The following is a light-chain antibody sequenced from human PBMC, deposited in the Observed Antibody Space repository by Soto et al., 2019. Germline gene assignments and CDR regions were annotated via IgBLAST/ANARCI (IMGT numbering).Light chain of an antibody. Sequence: QLVLTQSPSASASPGASVKLTCTLSSGHSSYAIAWHQQQPEKGPRYLMKLSSDGSHSKGDGIPDRFSGSSSGAERYLTISSLQSEDEADYYCQTWDTGARVVFGGGTQLTVL. J-gene: IGLJ2*01. CDR3: QTWDTGARVV. CDR2: LSSDGSH. CDR1: SGHSSYA. V-gene: IGLV4-69*01.